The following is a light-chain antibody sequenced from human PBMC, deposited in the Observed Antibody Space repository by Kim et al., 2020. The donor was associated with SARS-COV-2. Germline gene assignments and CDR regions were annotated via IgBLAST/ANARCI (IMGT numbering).Light chain of an antibody. CDR2: KAS. CDR3: QQFASSPSS. V-gene: IGKV1-5*03. J-gene: IGKJ2*03. CDR1: QTIGNW. Sequence: SASVGDRVTITCRASQTIGNWLAWYQHKSGKAPKLLIYKASSLESGVPSRFSGSGSGTEFTLTISSLQPDDFATYYCQQFASSPSSFGQGTKLEI.